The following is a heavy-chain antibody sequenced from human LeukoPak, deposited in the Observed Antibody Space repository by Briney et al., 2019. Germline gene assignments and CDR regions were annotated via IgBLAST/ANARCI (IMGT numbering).Heavy chain of an antibody. D-gene: IGHD5-18*01. V-gene: IGHV5-51*01. Sequence: GESLKISCKGSGYSFTSYWIGWVRQMPGKGLECMGIIYPGDSDTRYSPSFQGQVTISADKSISTAYLQWSSLKASDTAMYYCARHRGYSYGYVPFDYWGQGTLVTVSS. CDR2: IYPGDSDT. J-gene: IGHJ4*02. CDR3: ARHRGYSYGYVPFDY. CDR1: GYSFTSYW.